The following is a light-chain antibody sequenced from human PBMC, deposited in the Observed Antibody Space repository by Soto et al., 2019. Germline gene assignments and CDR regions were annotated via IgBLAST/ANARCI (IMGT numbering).Light chain of an antibody. CDR2: AAS. Sequence: DIQMTQSPSSLSASVGDRVSINCRASQGIRNDLGWYQQKPGKAPKRLIYAASSLQSGVPSRFSGSGSGTDFTLTISSLEPEDFAVYYCQQRGDWPGTFGQGTKVEI. CDR1: QGIRND. J-gene: IGKJ1*01. V-gene: IGKV1-17*01. CDR3: QQRGDWPGT.